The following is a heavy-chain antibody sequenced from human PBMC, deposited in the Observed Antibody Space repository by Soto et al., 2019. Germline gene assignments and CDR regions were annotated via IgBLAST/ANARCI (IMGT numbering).Heavy chain of an antibody. Sequence: QVQLVESGGGVVQPGRSLRLSCAASGFTFRTYGMQWVRQAPDKGPQWVAVISFDGSNKYDADSVKGRFTISRDNSKHTLYLQMNSLRAEDTAVYYCAKVAYDTSGFFGWGQGTLVTVSS. CDR1: GFTFRTYG. CDR2: ISFDGSNK. D-gene: IGHD3-22*01. CDR3: AKVAYDTSGFFG. J-gene: IGHJ4*02. V-gene: IGHV3-30*18.